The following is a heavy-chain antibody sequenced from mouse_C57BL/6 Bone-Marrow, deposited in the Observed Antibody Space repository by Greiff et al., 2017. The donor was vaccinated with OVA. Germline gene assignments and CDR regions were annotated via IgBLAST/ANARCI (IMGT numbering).Heavy chain of an antibody. V-gene: IGHV1-55*01. CDR1: GYTFTSYW. CDR3: ARTPNCYYSYYFDY. J-gene: IGHJ2*01. Sequence: QVHVKQPGAELVKPGASVKMSCKASGYTFTSYWITWVKQRPGQGLEWIGDIYPGSGSTNYNEKFKSKATLTVDTSSSTAYMQLSSLTSEDSAVYYCARTPNCYYSYYFDYWGQGTTLTVSS. D-gene: IGHD2-3*01. CDR2: IYPGSGST.